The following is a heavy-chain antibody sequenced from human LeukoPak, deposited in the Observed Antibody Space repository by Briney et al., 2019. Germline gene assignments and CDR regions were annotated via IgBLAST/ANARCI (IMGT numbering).Heavy chain of an antibody. CDR3: ARVGYYDLWSGYYPYYFDY. D-gene: IGHD3-3*01. CDR1: GGSISSGGYY. Sequence: SETLSLTCTVSGGSISSGGYYWSWIRQHPGKGLEWIGYIYYSGSTYYNPSLKSRVTISVDTSKNQFSLKLSSVTAADTAVYYCARVGYYDLWSGYYPYYFDYWGQGTLVTVSS. J-gene: IGHJ4*02. CDR2: IYYSGST. V-gene: IGHV4-31*03.